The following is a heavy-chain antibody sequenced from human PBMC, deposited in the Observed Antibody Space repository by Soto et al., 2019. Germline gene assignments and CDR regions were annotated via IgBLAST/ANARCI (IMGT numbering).Heavy chain of an antibody. J-gene: IGHJ4*02. V-gene: IGHV4-34*01. CDR2: INHSGAT. CDR1: GGTFSGYF. Sequence: QVQLQQWGAGLLKPSETLSLTCAVYGGTFSGYFWSWIRQSPGKGLQWIGEINHSGATNHNPSLKSRVIMSVDTSTNQCSLQLTSVSAADTAVYFCARGGGYCGGGSCYDDYWGQGTLVTVSS. CDR3: ARGGGYCGGGSCYDDY. D-gene: IGHD2-15*01.